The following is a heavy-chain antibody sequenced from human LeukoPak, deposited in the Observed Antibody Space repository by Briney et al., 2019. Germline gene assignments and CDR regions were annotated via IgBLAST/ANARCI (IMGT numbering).Heavy chain of an antibody. Sequence: SETLSLTCTVSGGSISSYYWSWIRQPPGKGLEWIGYIYYSGSTNYNPSLKSRVTISVDRSKNQFSLKLSSVTAADTAVYYCARDRPYCTNGVCADAFDIWGQGTMVTVSS. V-gene: IGHV4-59*12. CDR2: IYYSGST. J-gene: IGHJ3*02. D-gene: IGHD2-8*01. CDR1: GGSISSYY. CDR3: ARDRPYCTNGVCADAFDI.